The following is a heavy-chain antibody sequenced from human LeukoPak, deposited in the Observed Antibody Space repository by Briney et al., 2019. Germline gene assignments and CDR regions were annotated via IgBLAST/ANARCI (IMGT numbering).Heavy chain of an antibody. CDR2: IYTSGST. Sequence: SETLSLTCTVSGGSISSGSYYWSWLRQPAGQGLEWIGRIYTSGSTNYNPSLKSRVTIAVDTSKNQFSLKLSSVTAADTAVYYCAGDSIYGGVDYWGQGTLVTVSS. CDR3: AGDSIYGGVDY. V-gene: IGHV4-61*02. CDR1: GGSISSGSYY. D-gene: IGHD2-21*01. J-gene: IGHJ4*02.